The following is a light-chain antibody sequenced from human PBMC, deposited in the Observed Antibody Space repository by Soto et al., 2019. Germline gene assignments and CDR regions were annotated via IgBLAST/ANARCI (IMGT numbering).Light chain of an antibody. CDR3: CSYAGGYTYL. CDR2: DVA. Sequence: QSVLTQPPSVSGAPGQRVTISCTGNSSNIGAGYDVHWYQQLSRDPKLMIYDVARWPSGVPDRFSGSKSGNTASLTISGLQAEDEADYFCCSYAGGYTYLFGTGTKVTVL. J-gene: IGLJ1*01. V-gene: IGLV1-40*01. CDR1: SSNIGAGYD.